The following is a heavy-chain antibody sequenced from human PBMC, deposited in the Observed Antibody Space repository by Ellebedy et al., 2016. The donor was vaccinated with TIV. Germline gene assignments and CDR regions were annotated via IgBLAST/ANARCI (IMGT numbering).Heavy chain of an antibody. CDR1: GYSFTSYW. Sequence: GESLKISCKGSGYSFTSYWISWVRQMPGKGLEWMGRIDPSDSYTRYSPSFQGQVTISADKSISTAYLQWSSLKASDTAMYYRARHLSPDYGDPYFDYWGQGTLVTVSS. D-gene: IGHD4-17*01. V-gene: IGHV5-10-1*04. J-gene: IGHJ4*02. CDR2: IDPSDSYT. CDR3: ARHLSPDYGDPYFDY.